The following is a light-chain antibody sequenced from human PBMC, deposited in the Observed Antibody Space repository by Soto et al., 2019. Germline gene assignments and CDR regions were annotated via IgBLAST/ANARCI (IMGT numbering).Light chain of an antibody. J-gene: IGLJ7*01. CDR3: CSYAGSSTHAV. Sequence: QSALTQPASVSGSPGQSITISCTGTSSDVGSYNLVSWYQQYPGKAPKLMLYEGSKRPSGVSNRFSGSKSGNTASLTISGLKAEDEADYYCCSYAGSSTHAVFGGGTQLTVL. CDR2: EGS. CDR1: SSDVGSYNL. V-gene: IGLV2-23*01.